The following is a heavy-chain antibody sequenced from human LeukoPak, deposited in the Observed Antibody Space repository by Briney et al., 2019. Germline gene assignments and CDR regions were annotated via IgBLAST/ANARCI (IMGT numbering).Heavy chain of an antibody. D-gene: IGHD3-22*01. CDR3: ARDLGEYYDSSGYGGAFDV. Sequence: PGGSLRLSCAASGFRFRNYGTHWVRQAAGKGLEWVAGIWYDGSKENYADSVKGRFNVSRDNSKNTHHLQMNSLRVEDTAVYYCARDLGEYYDSSGYGGAFDVWGQGTVVTVSS. J-gene: IGHJ3*01. CDR2: IWYDGSKE. V-gene: IGHV3-33*01. CDR1: GFRFRNYG.